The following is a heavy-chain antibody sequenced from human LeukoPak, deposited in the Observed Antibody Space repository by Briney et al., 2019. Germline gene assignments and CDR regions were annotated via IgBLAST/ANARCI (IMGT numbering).Heavy chain of an antibody. J-gene: IGHJ4*02. D-gene: IGHD4-11*01. Sequence: ASVKVSCKASGYTFTTCYVHWVRQAPGQGLEWLGWTNPSSGVSKYAQKFQDRVTMTRDSSITTVYMELTGLRSDDTAVFYCARGRLQENFDYWGQGTLVTVSS. CDR1: GYTFTTCY. CDR3: ARGRLQENFDY. V-gene: IGHV1-2*02. CDR2: TNPSSGVS.